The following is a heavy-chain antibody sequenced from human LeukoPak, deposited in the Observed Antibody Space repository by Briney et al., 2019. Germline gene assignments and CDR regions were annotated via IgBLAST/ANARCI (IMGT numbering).Heavy chain of an antibody. D-gene: IGHD3-22*01. V-gene: IGHV4-34*01. CDR3: ARGPRLYYYDSSGYYSDY. Sequence: SETLSLTCAVYGGSLSGYYWSWIRQPPGKGLKWIGEINHSGSTNYNPSLKSRVTISVDTSKNQFSLKLSSVTAADTAVYYCARGPRLYYYDSSGYYSDYWGQGTLVTVSS. CDR1: GGSLSGYY. CDR2: INHSGST. J-gene: IGHJ4*02.